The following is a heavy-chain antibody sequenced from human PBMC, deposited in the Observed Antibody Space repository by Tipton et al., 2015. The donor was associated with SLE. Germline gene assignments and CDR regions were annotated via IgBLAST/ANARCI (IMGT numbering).Heavy chain of an antibody. CDR2: TYAGGAT. Sequence: SLRLSCAASEFNFGIYGMYWVRQAPGKGLEWVSITYAGGATYFADSVRGRFTGSRDVSRNTLYLQLNSLRGEDTAIYYCAKDLRGYSCGHWGQGTQVTVSS. CDR1: EFNFGIYG. V-gene: IGHV3-23*03. CDR3: AKDLRGYSCGH. D-gene: IGHD2-15*01. J-gene: IGHJ4*02.